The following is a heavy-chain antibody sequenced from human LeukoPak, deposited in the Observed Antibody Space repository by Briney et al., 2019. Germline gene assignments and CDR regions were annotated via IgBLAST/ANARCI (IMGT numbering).Heavy chain of an antibody. Sequence: SETLSLTCTVSGGSLSGSSYYWGWIRQPPGKGLEWIGSIYYSGNTYYNPSLKSRVTISVDTSKNQSSLKLSSVTAADTAVYYCARSLRGAAHHFDYWGQGTLVTVSS. V-gene: IGHV4-39*01. CDR3: ARSLRGAAHHFDY. D-gene: IGHD6-6*01. J-gene: IGHJ4*02. CDR2: IYYSGNT. CDR1: GGSLSGSSYY.